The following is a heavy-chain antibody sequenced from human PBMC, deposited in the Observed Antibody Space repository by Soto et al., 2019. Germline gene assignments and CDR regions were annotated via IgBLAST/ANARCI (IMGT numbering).Heavy chain of an antibody. J-gene: IGHJ4*02. CDR3: AKVSVVVVAATGLHFDY. V-gene: IGHV3-23*01. Sequence: GGSLRLSCAASGFTFSSYAMSWVRQAPGKGLEWVSAIRGSGGSTYYADSVKGRFTISRDNSKNTLYLQMNSLRAEDTAVYYCAKVSVVVVAATGLHFDYWGQGTLVSVSS. D-gene: IGHD2-15*01. CDR2: IRGSGGST. CDR1: GFTFSSYA.